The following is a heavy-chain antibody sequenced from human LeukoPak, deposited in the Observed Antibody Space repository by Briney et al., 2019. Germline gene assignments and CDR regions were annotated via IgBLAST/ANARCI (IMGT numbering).Heavy chain of an antibody. CDR2: ISSSSYI. CDR1: GFTFSSYS. CDR3: ARGVAGTTLMDV. D-gene: IGHD6-13*01. J-gene: IGHJ6*03. Sequence: GGSLRLSCAASGFTFSSYSMNWVREAPGKGLEWVSSISSSSYIYYADSVKGRFTISRDNAKNSLYLQMNSLRAEDTAVYYCARGVAGTTLMDVWGKGTTVTVSS. V-gene: IGHV3-21*01.